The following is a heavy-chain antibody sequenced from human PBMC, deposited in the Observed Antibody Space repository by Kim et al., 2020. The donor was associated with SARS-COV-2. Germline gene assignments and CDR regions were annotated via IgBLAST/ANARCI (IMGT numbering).Heavy chain of an antibody. CDR2: IDAGSGNR. D-gene: IGHD3-16*01. Sequence: ASVKVSCKASGYNFREYAMHWVRQAPGHRPEWVGWIDAGSGNRNYSPRFKERVTMTRDTSATTAYMELSNLRSEDTALYYCAAGDGGPPVRLDS. CDR3: AAGDGGPPVRLDS. CDR1: GYNFREYA. J-gene: IGHJ5*01. V-gene: IGHV1-3*01.